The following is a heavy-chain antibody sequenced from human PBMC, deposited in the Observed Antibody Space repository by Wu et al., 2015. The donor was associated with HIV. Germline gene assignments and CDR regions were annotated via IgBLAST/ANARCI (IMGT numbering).Heavy chain of an antibody. CDR3: ARGEYWTDTAMVKGYMDV. CDR2: IIPIFGTA. D-gene: IGHD5-18*01. CDR1: GGTFSSYA. J-gene: IGHJ6*03. Sequence: QVQLVQSGAEVKKPGSSVKVSCKASGGTFSSYAISWVRQAPGQGLEWMGGIIPIFGTANYAQKFQGRVTITADESTSTAYMELSSLRSEDTAVYYCARGEYWTDTAMVKGYMDVWGKGTTVTVSS. V-gene: IGHV1-69*12.